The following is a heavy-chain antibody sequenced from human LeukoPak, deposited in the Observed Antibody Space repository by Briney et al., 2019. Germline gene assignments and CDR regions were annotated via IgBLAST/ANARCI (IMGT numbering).Heavy chain of an antibody. D-gene: IGHD3-3*01. Sequence: ASVKVSCKASGYTFTGYYMHWVRQAPGQGLEWMGWINPNSGGTNYAQKFQGRVTMTRDTSISTVYMELSSLRSEDTAVYYCAGGFWFFDYWGQGTLVTVSS. V-gene: IGHV1-2*02. CDR1: GYTFTGYY. CDR3: AGGFWFFDY. CDR2: INPNSGGT. J-gene: IGHJ4*02.